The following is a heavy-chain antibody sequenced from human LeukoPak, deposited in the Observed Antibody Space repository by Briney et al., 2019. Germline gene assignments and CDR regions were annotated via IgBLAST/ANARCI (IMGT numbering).Heavy chain of an antibody. CDR1: GFTFSDST. D-gene: IGHD3-16*01. Sequence: GGSLRLSCAASGFTFSDSTMNWVRQASGKGLEWVASINSAGSTTHYADSVKGRLTISRDNAKNSLYLQLNSLRAEDTAVYYCVRGDTRDYWGQGTLITVSS. CDR2: INSAGSTT. CDR3: VRGDTRDY. V-gene: IGHV3-21*01. J-gene: IGHJ4*02.